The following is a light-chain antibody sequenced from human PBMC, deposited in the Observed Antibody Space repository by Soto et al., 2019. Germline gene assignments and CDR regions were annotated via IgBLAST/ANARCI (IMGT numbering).Light chain of an antibody. Sequence: EVVMTQSPATLSVSPGERATLSCRASQAVNSYLAWYQQKPGQAPRLLIYGASTRASDVPARFSGSGSETEFTLTISSLQSEDFATYYCQQSYGSPPFTFGPGTRVDI. CDR3: QQSYGSPPFT. CDR1: QAVNSY. CDR2: GAS. V-gene: IGKV3-15*01. J-gene: IGKJ3*01.